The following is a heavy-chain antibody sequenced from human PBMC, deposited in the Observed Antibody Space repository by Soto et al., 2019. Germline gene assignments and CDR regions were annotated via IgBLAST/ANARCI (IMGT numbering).Heavy chain of an antibody. CDR2: INSDGSST. Sequence: GSLRLSCAGSGFTFRSYWMHWVRQAQGKGLVWVSRINSDGSSTSYADSVKGRFTISRDNAKNTLYLQMNSLRAEDTAVYYCARDRVAVAYNWFDPWGQGTLVTVS. V-gene: IGHV3-74*01. J-gene: IGHJ5*02. CDR3: ARDRVAVAYNWFDP. CDR1: GFTFRSYW. D-gene: IGHD6-19*01.